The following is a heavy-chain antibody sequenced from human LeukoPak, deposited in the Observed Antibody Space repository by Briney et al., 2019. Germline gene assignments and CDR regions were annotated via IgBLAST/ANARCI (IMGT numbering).Heavy chain of an antibody. CDR2: ISYDGSNK. Sequence: PGGSLGLSCAASGFTFSSYGLHWVRQAPGKGLEWVAVISYDGSNKYYADSVKGRFTISRDNSKNTLYLQMNSLRAEDTAVYYCVRGDSYVRFDSWGAGTLVTVSS. V-gene: IGHV3-30*19. J-gene: IGHJ4*02. CDR3: VRGDSYVRFDS. D-gene: IGHD5-18*01. CDR1: GFTFSSYG.